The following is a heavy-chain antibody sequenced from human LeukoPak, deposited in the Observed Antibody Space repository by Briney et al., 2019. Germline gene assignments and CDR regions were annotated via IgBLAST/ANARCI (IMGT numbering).Heavy chain of an antibody. CDR3: ARGLGMIMFGGVIEKYNWFDP. D-gene: IGHD3-16*02. J-gene: IGHJ5*02. CDR1: GGSFSDYS. CDR2: INHSGST. V-gene: IGHV4-34*01. Sequence: SETLSLTCAVYGGSFSDYSWSWIRQPPGKGLEWIGEINHSGSTNYNPPLKSRVTISVDTSKNQFSLKLSSVTAADTAVYYCARGLGMIMFGGVIEKYNWFDPWGQGTLVTVSS.